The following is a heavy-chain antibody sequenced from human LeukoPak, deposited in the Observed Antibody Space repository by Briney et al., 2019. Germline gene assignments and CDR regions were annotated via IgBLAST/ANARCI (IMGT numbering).Heavy chain of an antibody. J-gene: IGHJ6*02. CDR2: IYYSGST. D-gene: IGHD6-13*01. CDR3: ARDRPSGYSSSWYDYYYYGMDV. Sequence: PSETLSLTCTVSGGSISSYYWSWIRQPPGKGLEWIGYIYYSGSTNYNPSLKSRVTISVDTSKNQSSLKLSSVTAADTAVYYCARDRPSGYSSSWYDYYYYGMDVWGQGTTVTVSS. V-gene: IGHV4-59*01. CDR1: GGSISSYY.